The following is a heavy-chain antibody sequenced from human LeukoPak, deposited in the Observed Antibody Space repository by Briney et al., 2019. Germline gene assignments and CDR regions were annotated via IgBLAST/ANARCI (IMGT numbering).Heavy chain of an antibody. CDR1: GYTFTSYG. V-gene: IGHV1-46*01. CDR3: ARDQRGSSSWESYFDH. D-gene: IGHD6-13*01. CDR2: ISPSDGTT. Sequence: ASVKVSCKASGYTFTSYGISWVRQAPGQGLEWMGIISPSDGTTSYAQTFQGRVTMTRDMSTATVFMELRNLRSEDTAMYYCARDQRGSSSWESYFDHWGQGSLVTVSS. J-gene: IGHJ4*02.